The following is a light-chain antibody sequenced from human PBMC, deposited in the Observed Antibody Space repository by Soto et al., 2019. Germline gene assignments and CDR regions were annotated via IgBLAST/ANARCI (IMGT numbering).Light chain of an antibody. CDR2: VAS. CDR1: QSISTY. CDR3: QQSYSAPLT. J-gene: IGKJ4*01. Sequence: DIQMTQSPSSLSASVGDRVTISCRASQSISTYLNWYQQKPGQAPSLLIYVASSLQSGVPSRFSGSRSGTDFTLTISSLQPEDFATYYCQQSYSAPLTFGGGTKVEIK. V-gene: IGKV1-39*01.